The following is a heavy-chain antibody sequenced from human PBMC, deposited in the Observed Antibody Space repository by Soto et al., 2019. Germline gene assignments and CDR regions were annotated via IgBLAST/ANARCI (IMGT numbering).Heavy chain of an antibody. CDR1: GGSISSGDYY. J-gene: IGHJ5*02. Sequence: PSETLSLTCTVSGGSISSGDYYWSWIRQPPGKGLEWIGYIYYSGSTYYNPSLKSRVTISVDTSKNQFSLKLSSVTAADTAVYYCARHLWRATTPNWFDPWGQGTLVTVPS. D-gene: IGHD1-1*01. V-gene: IGHV4-30-4*01. CDR2: IYYSGST. CDR3: ARHLWRATTPNWFDP.